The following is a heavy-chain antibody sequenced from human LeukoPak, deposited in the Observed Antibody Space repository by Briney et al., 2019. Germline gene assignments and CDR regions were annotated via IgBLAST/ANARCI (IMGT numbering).Heavy chain of an antibody. CDR1: GVSISSDSYY. Sequence: PSQTLSLTCTVSGVSISSDSYYWSWIRQPAGKGLEWIGRFYTSGTTNYNPSLKSRVTISVDTSKNQFSLKLSSVTAADTAVYYCARAHSSGWYVWFDPWGQGTLVTVSS. CDR2: FYTSGTT. J-gene: IGHJ5*02. V-gene: IGHV4-61*02. D-gene: IGHD6-19*01. CDR3: ARAHSSGWYVWFDP.